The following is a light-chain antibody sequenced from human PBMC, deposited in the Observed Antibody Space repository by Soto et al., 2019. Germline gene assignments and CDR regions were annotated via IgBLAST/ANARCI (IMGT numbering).Light chain of an antibody. CDR3: MQGTHWPIT. CDR2: KVS. CDR1: QSLVHSDGIAY. V-gene: IGKV2-30*02. J-gene: IGKJ5*01. Sequence: DVVMTQSPLSLPVTLGQPASISCRSNQSLVHSDGIAYFSWFQQRPGRSPRRLIYKVSNRDSGVPARFSGSGSGTGFALKISRVEAEDVGVYYCMQGTHWPITFGQGTRWRL.